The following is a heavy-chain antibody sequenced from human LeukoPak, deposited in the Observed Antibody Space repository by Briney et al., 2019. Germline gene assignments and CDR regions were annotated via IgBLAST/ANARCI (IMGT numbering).Heavy chain of an antibody. CDR3: ARDRGDYPYYFDY. V-gene: IGHV1-2*02. Sequence: ASVKVSCKASGYTFTGYYMHWVRQAPGQGLEWMGWINPNSGGTNYAQKFQGRVTMTRDTSISTAYMELSRLRSDDTAVYYCARDRGDYPYYFDYGAQGPLATVPS. D-gene: IGHD4-17*01. J-gene: IGHJ4*02. CDR2: INPNSGGT. CDR1: GYTFTGYY.